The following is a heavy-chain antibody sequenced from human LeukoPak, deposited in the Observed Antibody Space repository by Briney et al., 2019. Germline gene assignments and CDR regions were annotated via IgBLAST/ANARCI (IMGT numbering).Heavy chain of an antibody. CDR1: GYRFTTYW. CDR2: IYPGDFDT. Sequence: GESLKISCKGYGYRFTTYWICWVRQMPGKGLEWMGSIYPGDFDTRYSPSFQGQVTISGDKSTSTAYLQWSSLKASDTAIYYCARRAGERAFDIWGQGTMVTVSS. CDR3: ARRAGERAFDI. J-gene: IGHJ3*02. D-gene: IGHD7-27*01. V-gene: IGHV5-51*01.